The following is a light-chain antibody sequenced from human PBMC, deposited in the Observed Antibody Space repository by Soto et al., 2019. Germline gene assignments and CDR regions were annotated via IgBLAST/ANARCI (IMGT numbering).Light chain of an antibody. Sequence: QSVLTQPASVSGSPGQSITLSCTGTSSDVGTYNYVSWYQQHPGKAPKLMISQVSNRPSGVSNRFSGSKSGNTASLTISGLQAEDEADYYCSSYTISSTYVFGTGT. J-gene: IGLJ1*01. CDR3: SSYTISSTYV. CDR1: SSDVGTYNY. V-gene: IGLV2-14*01. CDR2: QVS.